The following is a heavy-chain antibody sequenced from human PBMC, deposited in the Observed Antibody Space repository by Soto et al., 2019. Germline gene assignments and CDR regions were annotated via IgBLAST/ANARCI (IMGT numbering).Heavy chain of an antibody. CDR1: GFTFSSYS. V-gene: IGHV3-21*01. J-gene: IGHJ6*02. CDR3: ARVACSGGSCYSSYYYGMDV. CDR2: ISSSSSYI. Sequence: PGGSLRLSCAASGFTFSSYSMNSVRQAPGKGLEWVSSISSSSSYIYYADSVKGGFTISRDNAKNSLYLQMNSLRGEDTAVYYCARVACSGGSCYSSYYYGMDVWGQGTTVTVS. D-gene: IGHD2-15*01.